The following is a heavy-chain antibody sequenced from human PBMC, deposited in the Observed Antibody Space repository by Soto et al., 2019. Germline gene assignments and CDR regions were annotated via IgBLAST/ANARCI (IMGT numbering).Heavy chain of an antibody. D-gene: IGHD3-10*01. Sequence: QLQLQESGPGLVKPSETLSLTCTVSGGSISSSSYYWGWIRQPPGTGLEWIGSIYYSGSTYYNPSLKSRVTISVDTSKNQFSLKLSSVTAADTAVYYCARYYYGSGSYKDYWGQGTLVTVSS. CDR1: GGSISSSSYY. V-gene: IGHV4-39*01. CDR3: ARYYYGSGSYKDY. CDR2: IYYSGST. J-gene: IGHJ4*02.